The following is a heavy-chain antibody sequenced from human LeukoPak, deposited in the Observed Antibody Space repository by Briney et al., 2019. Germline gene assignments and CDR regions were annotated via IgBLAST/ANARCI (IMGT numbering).Heavy chain of an antibody. CDR1: GFTFSSYA. Sequence: PGGSLRLSCAASGFTFSSYAMSWVRQAPGKGLEWVSAISGSGGSTYYGDSVKGRFTISRDNSKNTLYLQMNSLRAEDTAVYYCASYCTSASCYSGYWGQGTLVTVSS. CDR2: ISGSGGST. J-gene: IGHJ4*02. CDR3: ASYCTSASCYSGY. V-gene: IGHV3-23*01. D-gene: IGHD2-2*01.